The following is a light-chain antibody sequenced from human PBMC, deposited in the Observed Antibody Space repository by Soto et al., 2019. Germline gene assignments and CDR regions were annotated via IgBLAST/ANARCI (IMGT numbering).Light chain of an antibody. J-gene: IGLJ1*01. CDR1: RSSIGSNT. Sequence: QSVLTQPPSVSGTPGQRITISCTGSRSSIGSNTVTWYPHLPGSAPKLLIYSNNHRPSGVPDRFSASKAGASASLAISGLQSEDEGDYYCAAWDASLGGFYVFGSGTKVTVL. CDR2: SNN. CDR3: AAWDASLGGFYV. V-gene: IGLV1-44*01.